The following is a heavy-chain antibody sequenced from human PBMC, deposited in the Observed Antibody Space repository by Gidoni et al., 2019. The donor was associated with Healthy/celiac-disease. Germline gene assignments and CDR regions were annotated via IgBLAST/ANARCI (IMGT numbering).Heavy chain of an antibody. CDR3: TRDRLGAVAGTEDY. CDR1: GFTFGDYA. V-gene: IGHV3-49*03. D-gene: IGHD6-19*01. J-gene: IGHJ4*02. Sequence: EVQLVESGGGLVQPGRSLRLSCTASGFTFGDYAMSWFRQAPGKGLEWVGFIRSKAYGGTTEYAASVKGRFTISRDDSKSIAYLQMNSLKTEDTAVYYCTRDRLGAVAGTEDYWGQGTLVTVSS. CDR2: IRSKAYGGTT.